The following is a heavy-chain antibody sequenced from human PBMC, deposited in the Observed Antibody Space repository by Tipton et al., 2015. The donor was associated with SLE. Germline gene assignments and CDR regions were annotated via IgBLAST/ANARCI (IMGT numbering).Heavy chain of an antibody. J-gene: IGHJ3*01. V-gene: IGHV4-34*01. D-gene: IGHD6-6*01. CDR1: GGSFSPSY. Sequence: TLSLTCAVYGGSFSPSYWTWIRQPPGKGLEWIGEINHSGGSNYNPSLKSRVTISVDTSKNQFSLKLNSVTAADTATYHCAKFNSSNGFDVWGHGTMVAVSS. CDR3: AKFNSSNGFDV. CDR2: INHSGGS.